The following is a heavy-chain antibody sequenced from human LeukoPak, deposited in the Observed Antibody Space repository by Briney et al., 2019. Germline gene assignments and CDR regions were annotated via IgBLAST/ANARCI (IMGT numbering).Heavy chain of an antibody. D-gene: IGHD3/OR15-3a*01. J-gene: IGHJ4*02. CDR3: ARGTSGLVTTNDY. V-gene: IGHV7-4-1*02. Sequence: ASVKVSCKASGYTLTDYAMNWVRQAPGQGLEWMGWINTNTVNPTYAQGFTGRFVFSLDTSVSTAYLQISSLKAEDTAIYYCARGTSGLVTTNDYWGQGTLVTVSS. CDR2: INTNTVNP. CDR1: GYTLTDYA.